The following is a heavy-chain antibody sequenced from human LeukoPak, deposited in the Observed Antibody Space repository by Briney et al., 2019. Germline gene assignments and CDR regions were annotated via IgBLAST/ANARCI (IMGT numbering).Heavy chain of an antibody. J-gene: IGHJ4*02. Sequence: GGSLRLSCAASGFTVRTNYMSWVRQAPGKGLEWVSVIYSGGSTYYADSVKDRFTISRDNSKNTLFLQMNSLRAEDTAAYYCARNFPTVVTSFDYWGQGTLVTVSS. CDR3: ARNFPTVVTSFDY. V-gene: IGHV3-66*01. D-gene: IGHD4-23*01. CDR1: GFTVRTNY. CDR2: IYSGGST.